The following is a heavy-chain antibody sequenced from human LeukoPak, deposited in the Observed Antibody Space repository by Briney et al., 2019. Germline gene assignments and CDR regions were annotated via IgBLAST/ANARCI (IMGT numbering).Heavy chain of an antibody. D-gene: IGHD4-17*01. Sequence: SETLSLTCAVYGGSFSGYYWSWIRQPPGKGLEWIGEINHSGSTNYNPSLKSRVTISVDTSKNQFSLKLSSVTAADTAVYYCASGGWYGDYGPDLYYYYMDVWGKGTTVTVSS. CDR1: GGSFSGYY. J-gene: IGHJ6*03. V-gene: IGHV4-34*01. CDR2: INHSGST. CDR3: ASGGWYGDYGPDLYYYYMDV.